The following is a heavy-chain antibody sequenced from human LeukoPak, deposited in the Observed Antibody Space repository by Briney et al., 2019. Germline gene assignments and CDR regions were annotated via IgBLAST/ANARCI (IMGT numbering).Heavy chain of an antibody. CDR1: TFGDYP. D-gene: IGHD3-22*01. V-gene: IGHV4-30-2*01. Sequence: TFGDYPVSWIRQPPGKGLEWIGYIYHSGSTYYNPSLKSRVTISVDRSKNQFSLKLSSVTAADTAVYYCARGYDSSGYYLDAFDIWGQGTMVTVSS. J-gene: IGHJ3*02. CDR3: ARGYDSSGYYLDAFDI. CDR2: IYHSGST.